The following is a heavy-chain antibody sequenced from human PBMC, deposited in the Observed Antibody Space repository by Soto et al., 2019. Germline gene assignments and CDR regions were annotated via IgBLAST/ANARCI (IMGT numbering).Heavy chain of an antibody. CDR3: AIPLPKQQLVRGAFDH. D-gene: IGHD6-13*01. V-gene: IGHV1-69*01. Sequence: QVQLVQSGAEVKKPGSSVKLSCKTSGGTFRNYAINWVRQAPGQGLEWMGGSIPVFGTANYALTFQGRFTITADESTSTAYMELSSLRSEDTAVYYCAIPLPKQQLVRGAFDHWGQGTLVTVAS. CDR2: SIPVFGTA. CDR1: GGTFRNYA. J-gene: IGHJ4*02.